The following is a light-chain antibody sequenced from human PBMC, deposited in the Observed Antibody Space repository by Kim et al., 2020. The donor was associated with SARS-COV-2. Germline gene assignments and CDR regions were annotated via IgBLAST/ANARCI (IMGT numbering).Light chain of an antibody. CDR3: QKCDSAPWT. CDR2: AAS. CDR1: QDISNY. V-gene: IGKV1-27*01. J-gene: IGKJ1*01. Sequence: ESAGERVTIPCRASQDISNYLAWFQLKPGKAPRLLIYAASAWQPGIPSRFSGSGSGTDFTLTVSSLQPEDFATYYCQKCDSAPWTFGQGTKVDIK.